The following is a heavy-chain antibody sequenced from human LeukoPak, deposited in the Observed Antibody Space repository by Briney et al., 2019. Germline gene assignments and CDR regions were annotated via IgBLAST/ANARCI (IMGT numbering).Heavy chain of an antibody. CDR1: GGXVSSGGYS. J-gene: IGHJ4*02. V-gene: IGHV4-31*03. CDR2: IYYSGST. CDR3: ARGDCSSTTCPFDY. Sequence: SETLSLTCTVSGGXVSSGGYSWSWIRQHPGKGLEWIGYIYYSGSTYYNPSLKSRVTISVDTSKSQFSLKLSSVTTADTAVYYCARGDCSSTTCPFDYWGQGTLVTVSS. D-gene: IGHD2-2*01.